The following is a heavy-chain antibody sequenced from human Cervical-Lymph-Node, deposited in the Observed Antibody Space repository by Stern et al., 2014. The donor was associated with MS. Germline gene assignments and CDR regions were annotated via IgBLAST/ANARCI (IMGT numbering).Heavy chain of an antibody. CDR3: ARSSTVTPNAFDI. J-gene: IGHJ3*02. CDR2: IYHCGST. D-gene: IGHD4-17*01. V-gene: IGHV4-30-2*01. Sequence: QLQLQESGSGLVKPSQTLSLTCAVSGGSISSGGYSWSWIRQPPGKGLEWIGYIYHCGSTYYNPSLKSRVTISVDRSKNQFSLKLSSVTAADTAVYYCARSSTVTPNAFDIWGQGTMVTVSS. CDR1: GGSISSGGYS.